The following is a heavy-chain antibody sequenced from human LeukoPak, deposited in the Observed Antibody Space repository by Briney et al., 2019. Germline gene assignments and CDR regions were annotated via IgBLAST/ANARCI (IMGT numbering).Heavy chain of an antibody. Sequence: ASVKVSCKASGYTFTSYGISWVRQAPGQGLEWMGGIIPIFGTANYAQKFQGRVTITADESTSTAYMELSSLRSEDTAVYYCARERNWNYRDGWFDPWGQGTLVTVSS. D-gene: IGHD1-7*01. J-gene: IGHJ5*02. V-gene: IGHV1-69*13. CDR2: IIPIFGTA. CDR3: ARERNWNYRDGWFDP. CDR1: GYTFTSYG.